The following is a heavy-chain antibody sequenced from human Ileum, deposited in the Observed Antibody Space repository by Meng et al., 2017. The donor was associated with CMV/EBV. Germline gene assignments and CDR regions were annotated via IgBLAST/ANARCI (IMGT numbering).Heavy chain of an antibody. Sequence: EVQLVESGGGLVQPGGSLRLSCEASGFIDSSTYMTWVRQAPGKGLEWVSVIYASGSTFYADSVKGRFTISRDNSENTLFLQMSSLRVEDTAVYYCVGVGAPGGQGTLVTVSS. D-gene: IGHD1-26*01. CDR1: GFIDSSTY. V-gene: IGHV3-66*01. CDR2: IYASGST. J-gene: IGHJ4*02. CDR3: VGVGAP.